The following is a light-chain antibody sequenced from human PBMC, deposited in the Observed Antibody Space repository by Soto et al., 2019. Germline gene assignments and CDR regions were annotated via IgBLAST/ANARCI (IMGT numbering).Light chain of an antibody. CDR1: QDIRNY. V-gene: IGKV1-33*01. CDR2: DAS. J-gene: IGKJ4*01. Sequence: DIQMTQSPSSPSASVGDRVTITCQASQDIRNYLNWYQQKPGKAPKLLIYDASNLQTGVPSRFSGSGSGTDFTFTITSLQPEDIATYYCQQYDSLPLTFGGGTKVDIK. CDR3: QQYDSLPLT.